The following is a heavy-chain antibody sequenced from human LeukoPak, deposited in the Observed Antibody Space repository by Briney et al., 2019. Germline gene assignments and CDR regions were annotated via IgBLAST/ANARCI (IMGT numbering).Heavy chain of an antibody. CDR1: GYTFTSYD. Sequence: ASVKVSCKASGYTFTSYDINGVRQATGQGLEWMGWMNPNSGNTGYAQKFQGRVTMTRNTSISTAYMELSSLRSENTAVYYCARGGYCSSTSCYLSYGMDVWGQGTTVTVSS. CDR3: ARGGYCSSTSCYLSYGMDV. CDR2: MNPNSGNT. V-gene: IGHV1-8*01. D-gene: IGHD2-2*01. J-gene: IGHJ6*02.